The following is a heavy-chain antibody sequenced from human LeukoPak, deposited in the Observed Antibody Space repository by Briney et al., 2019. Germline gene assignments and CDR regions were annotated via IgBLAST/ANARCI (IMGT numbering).Heavy chain of an antibody. Sequence: ASVTVSFTSSGFTFTISAVQWERQARGQRHEGIGWIVVGSGNTNYAQKFQERVTITRDMSTSTAYMELSSLRSEDTAVYYCAADPYDYGDYVLGYWGQGTLVTVSS. CDR3: AADPYDYGDYVLGY. V-gene: IGHV1-58*01. CDR2: IVVGSGNT. CDR1: GFTFTISA. D-gene: IGHD4-17*01. J-gene: IGHJ4*02.